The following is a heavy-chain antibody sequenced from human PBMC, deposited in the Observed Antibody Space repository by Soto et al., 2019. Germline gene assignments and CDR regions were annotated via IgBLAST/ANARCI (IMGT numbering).Heavy chain of an antibody. D-gene: IGHD3-3*01. V-gene: IGHV1-69*06. CDR1: GGTFSSYA. CDR2: IIPIFGTA. CDR3: ARYDFWSGYAAMRSYYYYGMDV. Sequence: SVKFSCKASGGTFSSYAISWGRQAPGQGLEWMGGIIPIFGTANYAQKFQGRVTITADKSTSTAYMELSSLRSEDTAVYYCARYDFWSGYAAMRSYYYYGMDVWGQGTTVTVSS. J-gene: IGHJ6*02.